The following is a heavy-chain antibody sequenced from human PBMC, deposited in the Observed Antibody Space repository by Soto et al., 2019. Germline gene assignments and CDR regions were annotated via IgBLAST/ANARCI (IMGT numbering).Heavy chain of an antibody. D-gene: IGHD3-16*01. Sequence: PGGSLRLSCAASVFTFSSYWMIWVRQAPGKGLEWVANIKQDGSEKYYVDSVKGRFTISRDNAKNSLYLQMNSLRAEDTAVYYCARDPTWHPLDYWGQGTLVTVSS. CDR1: VFTFSSYW. CDR2: IKQDGSEK. CDR3: ARDPTWHPLDY. V-gene: IGHV3-7*03. J-gene: IGHJ4*02.